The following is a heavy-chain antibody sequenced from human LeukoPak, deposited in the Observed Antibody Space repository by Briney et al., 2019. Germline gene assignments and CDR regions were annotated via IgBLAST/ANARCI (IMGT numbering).Heavy chain of an antibody. CDR3: ARAEGYDSSGPVDY. Sequence: SETLSLTCTVSGGSISSSSYYWGWIRQPPGKGLEWIGSIYYSGSTYYNPSLKSRVTISVDTSKNQFSLKLSSVTAADTAVYYCARAEGYDSSGPVDYWGQGTLVTVSS. CDR1: GGSISSSSYY. J-gene: IGHJ4*02. V-gene: IGHV4-39*01. CDR2: IYYSGST. D-gene: IGHD3-22*01.